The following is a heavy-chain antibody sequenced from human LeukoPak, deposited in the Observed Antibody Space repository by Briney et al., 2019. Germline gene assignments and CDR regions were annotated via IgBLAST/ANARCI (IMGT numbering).Heavy chain of an antibody. CDR2: MNPNSGNT. Sequence: PRASVKVSCKASGYTFTGYYMHWVRQAPGQGLEWMGWMNPNSGNTGYAQKFQGRVTMTRNTSISTAYMELSSLRSEDTAVYYCARGPIPRWNVWGSYRYTPNFDYWGQGTLVTVSS. V-gene: IGHV1-8*02. CDR3: ARGPIPRWNVWGSYRYTPNFDY. D-gene: IGHD3-16*02. CDR1: GYTFTGYY. J-gene: IGHJ4*02.